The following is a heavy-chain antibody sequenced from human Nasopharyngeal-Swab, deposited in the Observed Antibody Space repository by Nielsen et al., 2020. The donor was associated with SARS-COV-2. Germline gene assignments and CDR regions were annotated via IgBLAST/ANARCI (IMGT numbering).Heavy chain of an antibody. CDR3: ARSSRFYDFWSGYYSDYFYMDV. CDR1: GSSFTSYW. CDR2: IYPGDSDT. V-gene: IGHV5-51*01. D-gene: IGHD3-3*01. Sequence: GASLKISCKGSGSSFTSYWISWVRQMPGKGLEWMGIIYPGDSDTRYSPSFQGQVTISADKSISTAYLQWSSLKASDTAMYYCARSSRFYDFWSGYYSDYFYMDVWGKGTTVTVSS. J-gene: IGHJ6*03.